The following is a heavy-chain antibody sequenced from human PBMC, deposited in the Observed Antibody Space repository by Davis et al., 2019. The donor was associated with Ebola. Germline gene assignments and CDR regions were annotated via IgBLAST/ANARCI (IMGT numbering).Heavy chain of an antibody. J-gene: IGHJ6*02. V-gene: IGHV3-23*01. Sequence: GESLRLSCAASGFNFINHAMTWVRQAPGKGLEWVSSITGGGGSTHHADSVKGRFTISRDSWKNTLYLQMNSLRAEDTAIYYCAKHRGDNYYYYSMDVWGQGTTVTVSS. D-gene: IGHD2-21*01. CDR3: AKHRGDNYYYYSMDV. CDR1: GFNFINHA. CDR2: ITGGGGST.